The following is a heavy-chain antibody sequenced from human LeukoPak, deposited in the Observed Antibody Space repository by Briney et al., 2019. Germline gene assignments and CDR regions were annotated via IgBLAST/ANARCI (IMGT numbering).Heavy chain of an antibody. CDR2: IRYDGINK. Sequence: SGGSLRLSCAASGFTFSNYGMHWVRQAPGKGLEWVAFIRYDGINKYYADSVKGRFTISRDNSKNTLYLQMNSLRAEDTAVYYCAKSEAQTGTAYHYYYMDVWGKGTTVTVSS. J-gene: IGHJ6*03. CDR3: AKSEAQTGTAYHYYYMDV. V-gene: IGHV3-30*02. CDR1: GFTFSNYG. D-gene: IGHD1-1*01.